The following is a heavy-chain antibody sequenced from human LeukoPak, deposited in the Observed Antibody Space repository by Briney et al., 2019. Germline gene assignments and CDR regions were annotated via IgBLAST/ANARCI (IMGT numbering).Heavy chain of an antibody. CDR3: CGSGWFAGPFGY. CDR2: MHYSGST. CDR1: GGSITKNGYY. V-gene: IGHV4-39*07. D-gene: IGHD6-19*01. J-gene: IGHJ4*02. Sequence: SETLSLTCSVSGGSITKNGYYWGWIRQSPETGLEWIGSMHYSGSTYYNPSLNSRVTISVDTSKNQFSLKLTSVTAADTAVYYCCGSGWFAGPFGYWGQGTLVTVSS.